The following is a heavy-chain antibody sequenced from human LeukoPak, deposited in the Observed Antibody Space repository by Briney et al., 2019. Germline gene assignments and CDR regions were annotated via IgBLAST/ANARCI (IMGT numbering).Heavy chain of an antibody. J-gene: IGHJ4*02. Sequence: GGSLTLSCAASGFTFSRYAMSWVRQAPGKGLEWVSAVSGSGGSTYYADSGKGRCTISRDNSKNTLYLQMNSLRAEDTAVYYCAKFLHTHIVVANYYFDCWGQGTLVTVCS. CDR3: AKFLHTHIVVANYYFDC. CDR2: VSGSGGST. V-gene: IGHV3-23*01. D-gene: IGHD2-21*01. CDR1: GFTFSRYA.